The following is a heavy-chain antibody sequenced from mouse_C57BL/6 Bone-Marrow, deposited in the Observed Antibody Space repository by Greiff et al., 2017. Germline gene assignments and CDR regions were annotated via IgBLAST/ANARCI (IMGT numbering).Heavy chain of an antibody. J-gene: IGHJ4*01. Sequence: QVQLQQSGPGLVQPSQSLSITCTVSGFSLTSYGVHWVRQSPGKGLGWLGVIWSGGSTDYNGAFISRLSISKDNSKSQVFFKMSSLQAVDTAIYYSAIMDPYCGKYAMDYWGPGTSVTVSA. CDR2: IWSGGST. D-gene: IGHD1-1*01. CDR3: AIMDPYCGKYAMDY. V-gene: IGHV2-2*01. CDR1: GFSLTSYG.